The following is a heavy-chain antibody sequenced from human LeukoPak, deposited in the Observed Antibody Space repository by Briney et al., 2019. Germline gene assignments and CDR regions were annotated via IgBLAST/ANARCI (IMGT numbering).Heavy chain of an antibody. J-gene: IGHJ3*02. CDR3: ARARSSTWSGDAFDI. V-gene: IGHV1-69*04. D-gene: IGHD6-13*01. Sequence: SVKVSCKASGGTFSSYAITWVRQAPGQGLEWMGSIIPIVGRTDYIESFQGRVTIAADKSTSTVYMELSSLRSEDTAVYYCARARSSTWSGDAFDIWGQGTMVIVSS. CDR1: GGTFSSYA. CDR2: IIPIVGRT.